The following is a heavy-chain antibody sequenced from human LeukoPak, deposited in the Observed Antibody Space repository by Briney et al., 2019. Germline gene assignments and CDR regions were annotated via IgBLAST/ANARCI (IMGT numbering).Heavy chain of an antibody. Sequence: GESLKISCKGSGYSFTSYWIGWVRQMPEKGLGWMGIIYPGDSDTRYSPSFQGQVTISADKSSNTAYLQWSSLKASDTAMYYCARGGICSSTSCDGAFDIWGQGTLVTVSS. CDR2: IYPGDSDT. J-gene: IGHJ3*02. V-gene: IGHV5-51*01. D-gene: IGHD2-2*01. CDR1: GYSFTSYW. CDR3: ARGGICSSTSCDGAFDI.